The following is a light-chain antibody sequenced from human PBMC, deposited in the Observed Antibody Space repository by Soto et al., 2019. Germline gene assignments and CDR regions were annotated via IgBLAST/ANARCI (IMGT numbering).Light chain of an antibody. V-gene: IGLV2-14*03. CDR2: DVS. Sequence: QSALTQPASVSGSPGQSITISCTGTSSDVGGYSYVSWYQQHPGKAPKLMIYDVSNRPPGVSKRFSGSKSGNKASLTISGLQAAEAGNYLSSSYTISRSLYVLGTGPKLTVL. CDR1: SSDVGGYSY. CDR3: SSYTISRSLYV. J-gene: IGLJ1*01.